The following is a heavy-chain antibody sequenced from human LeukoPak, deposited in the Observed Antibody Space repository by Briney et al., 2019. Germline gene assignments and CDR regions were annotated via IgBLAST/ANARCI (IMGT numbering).Heavy chain of an antibody. J-gene: IGHJ4*02. CDR2: ISHSGNA. CDR3: AREGYYYDSSGPIDY. CDR1: GGSISSAPYY. V-gene: IGHV4-31*03. Sequence: PSETLPLTCTVSGGSISSAPYYWSWIRQRPGKGLEWMGYISHSGNAYYNPSLKSRLNISADTSRNQFSLKLRSVTAADTALYFCAREGYYYDSSGPIDYWGQGTRVTVSS. D-gene: IGHD3-22*01.